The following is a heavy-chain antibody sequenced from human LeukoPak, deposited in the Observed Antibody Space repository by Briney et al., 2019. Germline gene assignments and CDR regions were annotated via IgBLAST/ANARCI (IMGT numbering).Heavy chain of an antibody. CDR1: GFTFSGYG. CDR2: IWFDGKNE. J-gene: IGHJ6*02. V-gene: IGHV3-33*01. Sequence: GGSLRLSCAASGFTFSGYGMHWVRLAPGKGLEWVADIWFDGKNEHFAASVKGRFTISRDNSKKTMYLQINSLRAEDTAVYYCARDRHCVNGLCHNSPGMDIWGRGTTVTVSS. D-gene: IGHD2-8*01. CDR3: ARDRHCVNGLCHNSPGMDI.